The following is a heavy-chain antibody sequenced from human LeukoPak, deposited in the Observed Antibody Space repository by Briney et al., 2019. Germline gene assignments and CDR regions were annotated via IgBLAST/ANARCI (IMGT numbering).Heavy chain of an antibody. Sequence: SQTLSLTCTVSGGSTSSGGYYWSWIRQHPGKGLEWIGYIYYSGSTYYNPSLKGRVTISVETSKNQFPLKLSSVTAADTAVYYCAMDSSGFGYFDYWGQGTLVTVSS. CDR2: IYYSGST. D-gene: IGHD3-22*01. CDR1: GGSTSSGGYY. V-gene: IGHV4-31*03. CDR3: AMDSSGFGYFDY. J-gene: IGHJ4*02.